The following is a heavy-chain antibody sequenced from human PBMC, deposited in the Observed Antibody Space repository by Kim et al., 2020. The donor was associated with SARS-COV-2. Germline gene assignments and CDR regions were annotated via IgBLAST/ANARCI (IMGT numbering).Heavy chain of an antibody. Sequence: GSTNYNPSLKSRVTISVDTSKNQFSLKLSSVTAADTAVYYCARELGAFDYWGQGTLVTVSS. D-gene: IGHD3-3*02. V-gene: IGHV4-34*01. CDR2: GST. CDR3: ARELGAFDY. J-gene: IGHJ4*02.